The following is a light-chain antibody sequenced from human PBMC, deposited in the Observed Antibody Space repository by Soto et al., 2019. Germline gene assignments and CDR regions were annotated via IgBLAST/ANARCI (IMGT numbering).Light chain of an antibody. V-gene: IGKV1-5*03. CDR2: KAS. Sequence: DIQMTQSPSTLSASVGDRVTITCRASQSISSSLAWYQQKPGKAPKLLIYKASSLESGVPLRFSGSGSGTEFTLTISSVQPDDFATYYCQQHNSYLNFCKGTKVELK. J-gene: IGKJ1*01. CDR1: QSISSS. CDR3: QQHNSYLN.